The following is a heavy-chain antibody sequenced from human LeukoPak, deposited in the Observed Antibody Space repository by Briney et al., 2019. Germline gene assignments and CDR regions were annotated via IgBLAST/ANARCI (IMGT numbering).Heavy chain of an antibody. Sequence: SSETLSLTCTVSGGSISSSSYYWGWIRQPPGKGLEWIGSIYYSRSTYYNPSLKSRVTISVDTSKNQFSLKLSSVTAADTAVYYCARQGGSSTSRRTYYFDYWGQGTLVTVSS. J-gene: IGHJ4*02. CDR1: GGSISSSSYY. D-gene: IGHD2-2*01. CDR2: IYYSRST. CDR3: ARQGGSSTSRRTYYFDY. V-gene: IGHV4-39*01.